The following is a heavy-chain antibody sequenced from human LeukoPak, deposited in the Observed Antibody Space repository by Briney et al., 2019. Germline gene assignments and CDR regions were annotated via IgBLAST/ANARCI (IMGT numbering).Heavy chain of an antibody. Sequence: GGSLRLSCTASGFTFSASGMHWVRQAPGKGLEWAAYIHYDGSIKLHTDSVKGRFTISRDNSKSTLYLQMNSLGTDDTGVYYCAKDPGRSSTSCYMEGCWFDPWGQGTLVTVSS. J-gene: IGHJ5*02. CDR3: AKDPGRSSTSCYMEGCWFDP. V-gene: IGHV3-30*02. CDR1: GFTFSASG. CDR2: IHYDGSIK. D-gene: IGHD2-2*02.